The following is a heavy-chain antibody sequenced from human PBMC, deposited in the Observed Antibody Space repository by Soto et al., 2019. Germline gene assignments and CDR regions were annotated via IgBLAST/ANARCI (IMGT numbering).Heavy chain of an antibody. V-gene: IGHV3-48*01. CDR2: ISSSSSTI. CDR1: GFTFSSYN. CDR3: ARANYYCSPWDFDY. Sequence: EVQLVESGGGLVQPGGSLRLSCAASGFTFSSYNMNWVRQAPGKGLEWVSYISSSSSTIYYADSVKGRFTISRDNAKNSLYLQITSLRAEDTAVYYCARANYYCSPWDFDYWGQGTLLTVSS. J-gene: IGHJ4*02. D-gene: IGHD3-10*01.